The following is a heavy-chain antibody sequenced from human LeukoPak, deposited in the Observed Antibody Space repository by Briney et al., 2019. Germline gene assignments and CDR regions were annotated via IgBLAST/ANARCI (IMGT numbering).Heavy chain of an antibody. CDR1: GFTFSSYW. J-gene: IGHJ6*02. Sequence: GGSLRLSCAASGFTFSSYWMSWVRQAPGKGLEWVANIKQDGSEKYYVDSVKGRFTISRDNAKNSLYLQMNSLRAEDTAVYYCARHHYDSSGYYLSYYYYGMDVWGQGTTVTVSS. D-gene: IGHD3-22*01. CDR2: IKQDGSEK. CDR3: ARHHYDSSGYYLSYYYYGMDV. V-gene: IGHV3-7*01.